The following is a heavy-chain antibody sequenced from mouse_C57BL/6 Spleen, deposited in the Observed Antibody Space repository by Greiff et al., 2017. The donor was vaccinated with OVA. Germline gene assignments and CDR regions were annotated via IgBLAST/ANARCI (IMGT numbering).Heavy chain of an antibody. CDR1: GYTFTSYW. CDR3: ARYYVSSYAMDY. Sequence: QVQLQQPGAELVMPGASVKLSCKASGYTFTSYWMHWVKQRPGQGLEWIGEIDPSDSYTNYNQKFKGKSTLTVDKSSSTAYMQLSSLTSEDAAVYYCARYYVSSYAMDYWGQGTSVTVSS. J-gene: IGHJ4*01. CDR2: IDPSDSYT. V-gene: IGHV1-69*01. D-gene: IGHD1-1*01.